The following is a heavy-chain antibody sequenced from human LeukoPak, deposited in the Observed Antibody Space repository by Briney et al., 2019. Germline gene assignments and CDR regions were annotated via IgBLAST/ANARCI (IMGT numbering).Heavy chain of an antibody. CDR2: INLNSGGT. CDR3: ARDQATVATPWWDH. CDR1: GYTFTGYY. Sequence: ASVKVSCKASGYTFTGYYMHWVRQAPGKGLEWMGWINLNSGGTNYAQKFQGRVTMTRDTSISTAYMELSRLTSDDTGVYFCARDQATVATPWWDHWGQGTLVTVSS. D-gene: IGHD4-23*01. J-gene: IGHJ4*02. V-gene: IGHV1-2*02.